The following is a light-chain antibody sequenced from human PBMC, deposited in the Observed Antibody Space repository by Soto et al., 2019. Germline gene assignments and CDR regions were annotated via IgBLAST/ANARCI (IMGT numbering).Light chain of an antibody. CDR1: NSNIGINT. CDR3: AAWDDSLNGVV. J-gene: IGLJ2*01. Sequence: QSVLTQPPSASGTPGQRVIISCSGSNSNIGINTVNWYQQLPGTAPKLLNYGNNQRPSGVPDRFSGSKSGTSAPLAISGLQSVDEADYYCAAWDDSLNGVVFGGGTKLTVL. V-gene: IGLV1-44*01. CDR2: GNN.